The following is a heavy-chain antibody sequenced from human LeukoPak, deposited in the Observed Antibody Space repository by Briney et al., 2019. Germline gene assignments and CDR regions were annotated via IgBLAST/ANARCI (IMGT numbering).Heavy chain of an antibody. CDR2: IWYDGSNK. V-gene: IGHV3-33*01. Sequence: PGGSLRLSCAASGFTFSSYGMHWVRQAPDKGLEWVAVIWYDGSNKYYADSVKGRFTISRDNSKNTLYLQMNSLRAEDTAVYYCAREARGSYYFDYWGQGTLVTVSS. CDR1: GFTFSSYG. CDR3: AREARGSYYFDY. J-gene: IGHJ4*02. D-gene: IGHD1-26*01.